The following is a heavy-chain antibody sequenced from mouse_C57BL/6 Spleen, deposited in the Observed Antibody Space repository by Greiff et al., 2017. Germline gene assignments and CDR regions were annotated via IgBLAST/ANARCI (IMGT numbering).Heavy chain of an antibody. Sequence: QVQLQQPGAELVMPGASVKLSCKASGYTFTSYWMHWVKQRPGQGLEWIGEIDPSDSYTNYNQKFKGKSTLTVDKSSSTAYMQLSSLTSGDSAVCYWGSYAFDYWGQGTTLTVSS. CDR3: GSYAFDY. CDR1: GYTFTSYW. CDR2: IDPSDSYT. J-gene: IGHJ2*01. D-gene: IGHD2-12*01. V-gene: IGHV1-69*01.